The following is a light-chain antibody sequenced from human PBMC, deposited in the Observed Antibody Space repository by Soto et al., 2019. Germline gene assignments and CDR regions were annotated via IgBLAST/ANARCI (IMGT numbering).Light chain of an antibody. CDR1: SSDIGNYNY. J-gene: IGLJ2*01. CDR2: EVS. Sequence: QSALTQPPSASGSPGQSVTISCTGGSSDIGNYNYVSWYQQHPGKAPKLMIYEVSKRPSGVPDRFSGSKSANTASLTVSGLQAEDEADYYCTSYAGSNDVIFGGGTKLTVL. V-gene: IGLV2-8*01. CDR3: TSYAGSNDVI.